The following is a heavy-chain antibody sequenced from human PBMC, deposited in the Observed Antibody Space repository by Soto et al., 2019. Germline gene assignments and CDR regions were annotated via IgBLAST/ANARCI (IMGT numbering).Heavy chain of an antibody. J-gene: IGHJ4*02. Sequence: QVQLVESGGGVVQPGRSLRLSCAASGFTFSSYAMHWVRQAPGKGLEWVAVISYDGSNKYYADSVKGRFTISRDNSKNTLYLQMNSLRAEDAAVYYCARETTAYFDYWGQGTLVTVSS. CDR2: ISYDGSNK. V-gene: IGHV3-30-3*01. CDR1: GFTFSSYA. CDR3: ARETTAYFDY.